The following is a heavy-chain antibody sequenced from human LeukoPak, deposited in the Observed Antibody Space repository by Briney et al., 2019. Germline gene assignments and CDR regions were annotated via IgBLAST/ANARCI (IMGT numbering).Heavy chain of an antibody. D-gene: IGHD3-3*01. CDR2: IYYSGST. CDR3: ARGYDFWSGYSLDY. Sequence: SETLSLTCTVSGGSISSYYWSWIRQPPGKGLEWIGYIYYSGSTNYNPSLKSRVTISIDTSKNQFSLKLSSVTAADTAVYYCARGYDFWSGYSLDYWGQGTLVTVSS. J-gene: IGHJ4*02. V-gene: IGHV4-59*01. CDR1: GGSISSYY.